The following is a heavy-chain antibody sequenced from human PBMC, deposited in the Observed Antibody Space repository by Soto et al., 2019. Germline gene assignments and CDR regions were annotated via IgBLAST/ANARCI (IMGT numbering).Heavy chain of an antibody. CDR1: GGSISSYY. CDR3: GRYNYCSSTSCYTRFCPLYKWFDP. J-gene: IGHJ5*02. D-gene: IGHD2-2*02. V-gene: IGHV4-4*07. CDR2: IYTSGRT. Sequence: SETLSLICNVSGGSISSYYCSWIRQPAWKGLEWIGRIYTSGRTSYNPSLKSRVTMSVDTSKNQFSLKLSSVTAADTAVYYCGRYNYCSSTSCYTRFCPLYKWFDPWGQGTLVTDSS.